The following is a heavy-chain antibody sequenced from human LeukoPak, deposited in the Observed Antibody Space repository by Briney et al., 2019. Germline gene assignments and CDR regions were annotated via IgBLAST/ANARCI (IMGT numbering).Heavy chain of an antibody. V-gene: IGHV1-2*02. Sequence: ASVKVSCKASGYTFTGYYMHWVRQAPGQGLEWMGWINPNSGGTNYAQKFQGRVTMTRDTSICTAYMELSRLRFDDTAVYYCARNFYFDSSGYYHYWGQGTLVTVSS. CDR1: GYTFTGYY. CDR2: INPNSGGT. J-gene: IGHJ4*02. CDR3: ARNFYFDSSGYYHY. D-gene: IGHD3-22*01.